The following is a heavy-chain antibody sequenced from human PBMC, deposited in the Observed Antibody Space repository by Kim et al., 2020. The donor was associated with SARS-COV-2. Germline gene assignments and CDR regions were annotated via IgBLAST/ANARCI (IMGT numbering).Heavy chain of an antibody. J-gene: IGHJ4*02. Sequence: GGSLRLSCAVSGFTFRNYGMHWVRQAPGKGLEWVALISFDGSKTYYVDSVKGRFTISRDNSKNTLFLQMFALGDEDTAVYYCAKEGTSGTFPDYWGQGTLVTVSS. D-gene: IGHD3-10*01. V-gene: IGHV3-30*18. CDR2: ISFDGSKT. CDR1: GFTFRNYG. CDR3: AKEGTSGTFPDY.